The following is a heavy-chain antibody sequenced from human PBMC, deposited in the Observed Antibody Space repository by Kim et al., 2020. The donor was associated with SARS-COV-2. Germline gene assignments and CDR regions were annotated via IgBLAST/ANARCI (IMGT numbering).Heavy chain of an antibody. D-gene: IGHD6-13*01. J-gene: IGHJ1*01. CDR3: TRASSSSWLRGANQGYFQH. CDR2: IRSKAYGGTT. CDR1: GFTFGDYA. Sequence: GGSLRLSCTASGFTFGDYAMSWFRQAPGKGLEWVGFIRSKAYGGTTEYAASVKGRFTISRDDSKSIAYLQMNSLKTEDTAVYYCTRASSSSWLRGANQGYFQHWGQGTLVTVSS. V-gene: IGHV3-49*03.